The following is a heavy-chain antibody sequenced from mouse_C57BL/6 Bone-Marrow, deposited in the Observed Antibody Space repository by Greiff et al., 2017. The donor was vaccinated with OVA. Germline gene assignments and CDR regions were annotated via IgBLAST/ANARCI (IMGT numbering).Heavy chain of an antibody. CDR1: CYTFTIYW. Sequence: VQLQQSGTVLARPGASVKMSCKTSCYTFTIYWMHWLKQRPGQGLEWIWAIYPGNSDTSYNQKFKGKAKLTAVTSASTAYMELSSLTNEDSAVYYCTRSLLPAMDYWGQGTSVTVSS. D-gene: IGHD1-1*01. J-gene: IGHJ4*01. CDR2: IYPGNSDT. V-gene: IGHV1-5*01. CDR3: TRSLLPAMDY.